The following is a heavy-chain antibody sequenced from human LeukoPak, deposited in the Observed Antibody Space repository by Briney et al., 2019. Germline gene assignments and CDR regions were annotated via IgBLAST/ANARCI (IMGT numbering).Heavy chain of an antibody. CDR3: AREETYYYGSGTTARWFDP. V-gene: IGHV1-69*05. D-gene: IGHD3-10*01. Sequence: ASVKVSCKASGGTFSSYAISWVRQAPGQGLEWMGGIIPIFGTANYAQKFQGRVTITTDESTSTAYMELSSLRSEDTAVYYCAREETYYYGSGTTARWFDPWGQGTLVTVSS. CDR1: GGTFSSYA. CDR2: IIPIFGTA. J-gene: IGHJ5*02.